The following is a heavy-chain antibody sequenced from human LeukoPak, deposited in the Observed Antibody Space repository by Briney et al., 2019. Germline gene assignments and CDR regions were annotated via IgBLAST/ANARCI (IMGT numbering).Heavy chain of an antibody. J-gene: IGHJ4*02. CDR2: ISSSSSTI. D-gene: IGHD6-19*01. CDR3: AREGPYSSGWSFDF. V-gene: IGHV3-48*02. CDR1: GFSFSSYS. Sequence: GGALRLSCAASGFSFSSYSMNWVRQAPGKGLEWVSYISSSSSTIYYADSVKGRFTNFRDNAKNSLYLQMNSLRDGETAVYYCAREGPYSSGWSFDFWGQGTLVTVSS.